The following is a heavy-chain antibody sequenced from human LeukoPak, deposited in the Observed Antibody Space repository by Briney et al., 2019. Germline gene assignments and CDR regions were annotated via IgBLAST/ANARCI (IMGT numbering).Heavy chain of an antibody. V-gene: IGHV4-39*07. CDR1: GGSTSSSSYY. J-gene: IGHJ1*01. Sequence: SETLSLTCTVSGGSTSSSSYYWGWIRQPSGKGLEWIGSIYYSGSTYYNPSLKSRVTISVDTSKNQFSLKLSSVTAADTAVYYCARARRRAYFQHWGQGTLVTVSS. CDR3: ARARRRAYFQH. CDR2: IYYSGST.